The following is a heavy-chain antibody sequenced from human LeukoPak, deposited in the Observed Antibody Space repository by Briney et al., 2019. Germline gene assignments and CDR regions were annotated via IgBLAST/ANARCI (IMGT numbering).Heavy chain of an antibody. CDR2: ISSSSSYI. V-gene: IGHV3-21*01. Sequence: PGGSLRLSCAASGFTFSSYGMHWVRQAPGKGLEWVSSISSSSSYIYYADSVKGRFTISRDNAKNSLYLQMNSLRAEDTAVYYCARSVVPAAQQSGLRYFDYWGQGTLVTVSS. J-gene: IGHJ4*02. CDR1: GFTFSSYG. CDR3: ARSVVPAAQQSGLRYFDY. D-gene: IGHD2-2*01.